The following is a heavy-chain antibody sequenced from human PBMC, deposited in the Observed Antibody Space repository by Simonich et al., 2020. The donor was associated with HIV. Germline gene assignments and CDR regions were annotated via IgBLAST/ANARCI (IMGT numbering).Heavy chain of an antibody. Sequence: QVQLQQWGAGLLKPSETLSLTCAVYGGSFSGYYWSWIRQPPGKGLEGVGEINHRASTKYNPSLKSRVTISVDTSKNQFSLKLTSVTAADTAVYYCAKVARYFDWYSTAFDYWGQGTLVTVSS. D-gene: IGHD3-9*01. CDR1: GGSFSGYY. V-gene: IGHV4-34*01. J-gene: IGHJ4*02. CDR2: INHRAST. CDR3: AKVARYFDWYSTAFDY.